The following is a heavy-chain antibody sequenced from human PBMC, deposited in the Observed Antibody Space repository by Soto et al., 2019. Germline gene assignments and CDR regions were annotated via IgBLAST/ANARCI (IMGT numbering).Heavy chain of an antibody. CDR1: GYTFTSYG. J-gene: IGHJ4*02. CDR2: ISAYNGNT. D-gene: IGHD3-22*01. V-gene: IGHV1-18*01. CDR3: GRGDYYDSSGYSDY. Sequence: ASVKVSCKASGYTFTSYGISWVRQAPGQGLEWMGWISAYNGNTNYAQKLQGRVTMTTDTSTSTAYMELRSLRSDDTAVYYCGRGDYYDSSGYSDYWGQGTLVTVSS.